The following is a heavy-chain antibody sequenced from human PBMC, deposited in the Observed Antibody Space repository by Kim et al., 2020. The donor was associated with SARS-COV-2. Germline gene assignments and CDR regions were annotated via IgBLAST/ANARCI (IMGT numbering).Heavy chain of an antibody. CDR1: GFTFSSYA. CDR2: ISFSGFST. CDR3: AKDLYVLRYFDWLLSFDY. V-gene: IGHV3-23*01. Sequence: GGSLRLSCAASGFTFSSYAMRWVRQAPGKVLEFVSSISFSGFSTYYADSVKGQFTISRDNSKNTLYLQMNSLRAEDTDVYYCAKDLYVLRYFDWLLSFDYWGQGTLVTVSS. D-gene: IGHD3-9*01. J-gene: IGHJ4*02.